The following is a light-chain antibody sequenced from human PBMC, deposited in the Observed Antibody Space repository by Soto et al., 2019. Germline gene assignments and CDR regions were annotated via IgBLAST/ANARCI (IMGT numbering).Light chain of an antibody. V-gene: IGLV2-14*03. CDR2: DVS. CDR3: SSYTRRSSL. Sequence: QSALTQPASVSGSPGQSITISCTGTSSDIGGYNYVSWYQQHPGKAPKLMIYDVSNRPSGVSNRFSGSKSGNTASLTISGLQAEDEADYYCSSYTRRSSLFGGGTKVTVL. J-gene: IGLJ2*01. CDR1: SSDIGGYNY.